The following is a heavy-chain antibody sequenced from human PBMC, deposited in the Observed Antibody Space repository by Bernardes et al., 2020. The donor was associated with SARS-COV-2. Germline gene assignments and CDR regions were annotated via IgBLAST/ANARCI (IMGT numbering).Heavy chain of an antibody. CDR3: AKAGEQYLVRYSFDY. CDR1: GFTFSSYW. V-gene: IGHV3-7*03. Sequence: GSLRLSCAASGFTFSSYWMSWVRQAPGKGLEWVANIKEDGSEKNYVDSVKGRFSISRDNAKNTLYLQMNSLRVDDTAVYYCAKAGEQYLVRYSFDYWGQGTLVTVSS. J-gene: IGHJ4*02. CDR2: IKEDGSEK. D-gene: IGHD6-13*01.